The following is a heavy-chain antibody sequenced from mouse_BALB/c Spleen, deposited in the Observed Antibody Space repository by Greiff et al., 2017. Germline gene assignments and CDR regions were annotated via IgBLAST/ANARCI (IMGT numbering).Heavy chain of an antibody. CDR1: GYTFTEYI. CDR3: TKYRYGREGYFDY. V-gene: IGHV1-62-2*01. J-gene: IGHJ2*01. CDR2: FYPGSGSI. D-gene: IGHD2-14*01. Sequence: VQLQQSGAELVKPGASVKLSCKASGYTFTEYIIHWVKQRSGQGLEWIGWFYPGSGSIKYNEKFKDKATLTADKSSSTAYMQLSSPTSEDSAVYYCTKYRYGREGYFDYWGQGTTLTVSS.